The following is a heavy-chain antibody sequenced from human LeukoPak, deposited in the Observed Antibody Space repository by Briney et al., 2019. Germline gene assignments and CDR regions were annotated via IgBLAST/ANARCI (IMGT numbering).Heavy chain of an antibody. V-gene: IGHV4-34*01. CDR1: GGSFSGYY. CDR2: INHSGST. Sequence: SETLSLTCAVYGGSFSGYYWSWIRQPSGKGLEWIGEINHSGSTNYNPSLKSRVTISVDTSKNQFSLKLSSVTAADTAVYYCARDRGGYSSGWPFDYWGQGTLVTVSS. CDR3: ARDRGGYSSGWPFDY. J-gene: IGHJ4*02. D-gene: IGHD6-19*01.